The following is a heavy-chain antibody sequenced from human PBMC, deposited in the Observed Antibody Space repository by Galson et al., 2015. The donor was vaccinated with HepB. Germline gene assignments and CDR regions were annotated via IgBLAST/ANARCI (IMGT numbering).Heavy chain of an antibody. CDR1: GYTFTNYA. J-gene: IGHJ4*02. CDR3: ARDIRLAPSGLDY. Sequence: SVKVSCKASGYTFTNYAMNWVRQAPGQRLEWMGWINVGNGKTRYSQKFQNRVTITRDTSATTAHMELSSLRSEDTAVYYCARDIRLAPSGLDYWGQVTLVTVSS. D-gene: IGHD6-25*01. V-gene: IGHV1-3*01. CDR2: INVGNGKT.